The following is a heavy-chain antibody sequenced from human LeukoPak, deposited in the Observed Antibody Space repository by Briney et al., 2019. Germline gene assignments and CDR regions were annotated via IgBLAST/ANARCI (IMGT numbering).Heavy chain of an antibody. V-gene: IGHV1-2*02. CDR1: GYTLTCYY. Sequence: ASVKVSCKASGYTLTCYYMHWVRQAHGQGGEWMGWMNPNSGDTNYAQKFQGGVTMTRDTSISTGYMELSRPRSDDTAVYYCARSGEYSGYGFVDYWGQGTLVTVSS. D-gene: IGHD5-12*01. CDR2: MNPNSGDT. CDR3: ARSGEYSGYGFVDY. J-gene: IGHJ4*02.